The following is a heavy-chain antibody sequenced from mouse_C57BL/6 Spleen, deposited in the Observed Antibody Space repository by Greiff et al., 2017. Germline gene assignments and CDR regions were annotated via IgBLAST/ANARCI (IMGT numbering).Heavy chain of an antibody. D-gene: IGHD2-1*01. J-gene: IGHJ3*01. CDR3: TSIYYGNYVAY. CDR2: MDPENGDT. V-gene: IGHV14-4*01. CDR1: GFNIKDDY. Sequence: VQLQQSGAELVRPGASVKLSCTASGFNIKDDYMHWVKQRPEQGLEWIGWMDPENGDTEYASKFQGKATITADTSSNTAYLQLSSLTSEDTAVYYCTSIYYGNYVAYWGQGTLVTVSA.